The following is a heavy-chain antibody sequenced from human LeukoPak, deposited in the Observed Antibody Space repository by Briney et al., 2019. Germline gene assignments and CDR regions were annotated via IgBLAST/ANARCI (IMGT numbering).Heavy chain of an antibody. CDR2: INQDGTDK. CDR3: ARLSAYYYGSYFYYYMDV. J-gene: IGHJ6*03. CDR1: GFAFSSYW. Sequence: PGGSLRLSCAASGFAFSSYWMSWVRQAPGKGLEWVANINQDGTDKQYVDSAKGRFTISRDNAKNSLYLQTDSLRAEDSALYYCARLSAYYYGSYFYYYMDVWGKGTTVTVSS. V-gene: IGHV3-7*01. D-gene: IGHD3-10*01.